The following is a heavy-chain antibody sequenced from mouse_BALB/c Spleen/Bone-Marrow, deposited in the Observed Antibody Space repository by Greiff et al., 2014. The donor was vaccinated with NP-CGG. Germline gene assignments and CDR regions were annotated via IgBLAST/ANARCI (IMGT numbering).Heavy chain of an antibody. CDR1: GFTFSSYG. D-gene: IGHD1-1*01. CDR3: ARSFGSSYWYFDV. CDR2: ISGGGSYT. V-gene: IGHV5-9-2*01. J-gene: IGHJ1*01. Sequence: EVQLVESGGGLVKPGGSLKLSCAASGFTFSSYGMSWVRQTPEKRLEWVANISGGGSYTYXSXSVEGRCTISRDNAKNNLNLQMISRRTEDTALYYYARSFGSSYWYFDVWGAGTTVTVSS.